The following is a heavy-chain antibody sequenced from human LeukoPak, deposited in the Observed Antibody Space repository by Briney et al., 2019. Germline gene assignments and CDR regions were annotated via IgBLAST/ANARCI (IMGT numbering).Heavy chain of an antibody. CDR1: GGSVSSGSYY. D-gene: IGHD1-14*01. CDR3: ASGYNSQYFDY. J-gene: IGHJ4*02. V-gene: IGHV4-61*01. Sequence: SETLSLTCTVSGGSVSSGSYYWSWIRQPPEKGLEWIGYIYYSGSTNYNPSLKSRVTISVDTSKNQFSLKLSSVTAADTAVYYCASGYNSQYFDYWGQGTLVTVSS. CDR2: IYYSGST.